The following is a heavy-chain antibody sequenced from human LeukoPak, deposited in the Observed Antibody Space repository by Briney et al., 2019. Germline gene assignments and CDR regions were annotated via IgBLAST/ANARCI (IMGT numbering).Heavy chain of an antibody. D-gene: IGHD1-26*01. CDR2: IKQDGSEK. J-gene: IGHJ4*02. Sequence: GGSLRLSCAASGFTFSSYWMSWVRQAPGKGLEWVANIKQDGSEKYYADSVKGRFTISRDNSKNTLYLQMNSLRAEDTAVYYCAKPTRGSGSFLIDFWGQGTLVTVSS. CDR1: GFTFSSYW. CDR3: AKPTRGSGSFLIDF. V-gene: IGHV3-7*01.